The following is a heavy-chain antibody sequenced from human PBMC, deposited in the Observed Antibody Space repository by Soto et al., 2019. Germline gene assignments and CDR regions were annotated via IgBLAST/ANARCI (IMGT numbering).Heavy chain of an antibody. Sequence: GGSLRLSCAASGFIFSSSPMTWIRQAPGKGLEWVSGILGSGDTTYYADSVKGRFTISRDNSKNTVILQLDSLRAEDTAVYYCVKKNSSSAWSDFWGQGTLVTVSS. CDR2: ILGSGDTT. V-gene: IGHV3-23*01. CDR1: GFIFSSSP. J-gene: IGHJ4*02. D-gene: IGHD6-19*01. CDR3: VKKNSSSAWSDF.